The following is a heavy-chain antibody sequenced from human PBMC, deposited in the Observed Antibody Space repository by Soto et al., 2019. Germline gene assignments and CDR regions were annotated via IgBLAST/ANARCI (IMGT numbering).Heavy chain of an antibody. CDR3: TKRRPYSRSWDEDY. J-gene: IGHJ4*02. CDR2: ISGSGGST. V-gene: IGHV3-23*01. D-gene: IGHD6-13*01. CDR1: GFTFSSYA. Sequence: EVQLLDSGGGLVQPGGSLRFSCAASGFTFSSYAMSWVRQPPGKGLEWVSAISGSGGSTYYADSVKGRFTMSRDNPKNTLYLQTNGLRAENTPVYNCTKRRPYSRSWDEDYWCQGTQVTVSS.